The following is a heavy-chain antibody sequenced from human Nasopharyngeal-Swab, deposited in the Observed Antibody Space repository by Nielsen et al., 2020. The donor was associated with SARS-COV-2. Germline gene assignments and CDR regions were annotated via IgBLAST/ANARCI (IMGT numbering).Heavy chain of an antibody. CDR1: GLTFNTYT. J-gene: IGHJ2*01. Sequence: GESLKISCVDSGLTFNTYTMNWVRQAPGKGLEWVSSISSGSSYIYYADSVRGRFTISRDNAKNSLYLEMNSLRAEDTAVYYCAREIYGYRYGSSYYFDLWGRGTLVTVSS. CDR2: ISSGSSYI. V-gene: IGHV3-21*01. CDR3: AREIYGYRYGSSYYFDL. D-gene: IGHD5-18*01.